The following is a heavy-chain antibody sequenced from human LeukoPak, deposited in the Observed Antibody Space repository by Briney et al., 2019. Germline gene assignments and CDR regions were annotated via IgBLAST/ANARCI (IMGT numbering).Heavy chain of an antibody. CDR2: ISDRSNTI. V-gene: IGHV3-48*01. Sequence: PGGSVRLSCAASGLTLSTYSVNWVRQAPGKGLEWLSYISDRSNTIHYVDSVKGRFTISRDDAKNLVYLQMNSLKAEDTAVYYCARDSPNIHVHFWGQGTLVTVSS. D-gene: IGHD2/OR15-2a*01. CDR3: ARDSPNIHVHF. J-gene: IGHJ4*02. CDR1: GLTLSTYS.